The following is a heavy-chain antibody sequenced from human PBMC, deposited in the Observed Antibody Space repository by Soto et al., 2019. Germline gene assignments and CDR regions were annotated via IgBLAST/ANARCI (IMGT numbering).Heavy chain of an antibody. CDR1: GFELTISGVG. CDR3: VRPGYSTSWPALDY. D-gene: IGHD6-13*01. J-gene: IGHJ4*02. V-gene: IGHV2-5*01. Sequence: SGPTLVNPTQTLTLTCTVSGFELTISGVGVGWIRQPPGKALEWLAPVLWNDDKRYSPSLKSRLTITKDTSKNQVVLTMTNMDPVDTATYYCVRPGYSTSWPALDYWCQGTLVTVSS. CDR2: VLWNDDK.